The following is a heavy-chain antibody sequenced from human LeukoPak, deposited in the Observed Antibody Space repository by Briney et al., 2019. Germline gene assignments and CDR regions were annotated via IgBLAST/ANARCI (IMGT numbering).Heavy chain of an antibody. CDR3: ARVPPYYYGSGSYYRP. J-gene: IGHJ5*02. CDR1: GGSINNYY. CDR2: INHSGST. D-gene: IGHD3-10*01. V-gene: IGHV4-34*01. Sequence: SETLSLTCTVSGGSINNYYWSWIRQPPGKGLEWIGEINHSGSTNYNPSLKSRVTISVDTSKNQFSLKLSSVTAADTAVYYCARVPPYYYGSGSYYRPWGQGTLVTVSS.